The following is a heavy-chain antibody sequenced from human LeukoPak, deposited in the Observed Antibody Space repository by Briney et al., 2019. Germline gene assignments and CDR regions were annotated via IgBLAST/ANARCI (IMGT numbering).Heavy chain of an antibody. CDR2: IYHSGNT. CDR3: ARCLSSESTYYYYLDV. V-gene: IGHV4-38-2*01. D-gene: IGHD2/OR15-2a*01. CDR1: GYSISSSYY. Sequence: PSETLSLTCAVSGYSISSSYYWGWIRPPPGKGLEWIGIIYHSGNTYYNPSLKSRVTISVDTSKNQFSLKLSSVTAADTAVYYCARCLSSESTYYYYLDVWGKGTTVTVSS. J-gene: IGHJ6*03.